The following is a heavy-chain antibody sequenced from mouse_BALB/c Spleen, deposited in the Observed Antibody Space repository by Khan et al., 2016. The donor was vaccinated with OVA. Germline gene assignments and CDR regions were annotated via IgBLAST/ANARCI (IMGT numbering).Heavy chain of an antibody. Sequence: QVQLKESGPGLVQPSQSLSITCTVSGFSLTTYGIHWVRQSPGKGLEWLGVIWSGGSTAYNAPFISRLSIIKDNSKCQVFFRMNSLQADDTAIYDCARNSYRYDFTYWGQGTLVTVSA. V-gene: IGHV2-2*01. CDR1: GFSLTTYG. CDR2: IWSGGST. J-gene: IGHJ3*01. D-gene: IGHD2-12*01. CDR3: ARNSYRYDFTY.